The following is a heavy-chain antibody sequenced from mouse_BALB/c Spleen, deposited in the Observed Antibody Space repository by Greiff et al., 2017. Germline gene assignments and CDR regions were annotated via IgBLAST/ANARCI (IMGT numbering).Heavy chain of an antibody. J-gene: IGHJ3*01. V-gene: IGHV14-3*02. CDR3: ARGDDGYSY. CDR2: IDPANGNT. Sequence: EVQGVESGAELVKPGASVKLSCTASGFNIKDTYMHWVKQRPEQGLEWIGRIDPANGNTKYDPKFQGKATITADTSSNTAYLQLSSLTSEDTAVYYCARGDDGYSYWGQGTLVTVSA. CDR1: GFNIKDTY. D-gene: IGHD2-3*01.